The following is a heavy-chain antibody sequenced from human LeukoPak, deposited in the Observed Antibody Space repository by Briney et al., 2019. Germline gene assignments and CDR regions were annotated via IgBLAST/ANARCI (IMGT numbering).Heavy chain of an antibody. V-gene: IGHV6-1*01. CDR2: IYYRSKWYN. CDR1: GDSVSSNSAA. D-gene: IGHD3-10*01. J-gene: IGHJ6*02. CDR3: AREIVTMVRGVIIHYYGMDV. Sequence: SQTLSLTCAISGDSVSSNSAAWNWIRQSPSRGLEWLGRIYYRSKWYNDYAVSVKSRITINPDTSKNQFSLQLNSVTPEDTAVYYCAREIVTMVRGVIIHYYGMDVWGQGTTVTVSS.